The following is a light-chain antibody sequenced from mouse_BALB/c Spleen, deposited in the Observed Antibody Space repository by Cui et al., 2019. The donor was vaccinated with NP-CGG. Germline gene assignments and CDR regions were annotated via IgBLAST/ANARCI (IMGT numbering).Light chain of an antibody. CDR1: TGAFTTSNY. CDR3: ALWYSNHWV. J-gene: IGLJ1*01. CDR2: GTN. V-gene: IGLV1*01. Sequence: QAVLTHYSALTTSPGETVTLTCRSSTGAFTTSNYANWVQEKPDHLFTGLIGGTNNRAPGVPARFSGSLIGDKAALTITGAQTEDEAIYFCALWYSNHWVFGGGTKLTVL.